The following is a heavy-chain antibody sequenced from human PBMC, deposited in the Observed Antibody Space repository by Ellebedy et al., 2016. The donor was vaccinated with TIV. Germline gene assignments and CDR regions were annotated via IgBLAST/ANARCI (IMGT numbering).Heavy chain of an antibody. CDR2: MYFSGGT. CDR1: AGSISGYY. D-gene: IGHD6-25*01. V-gene: IGHV4-59*01. J-gene: IGHJ4*02. CDR3: ARFVAAHGYDY. Sequence: MPSETLSLTCTVSAGSISGYYWGWIRQPPGKGLEWIGYMYFSGGTNYNPSLKSRVTISVDTSNNLFSLTLDSVTAADTAVYYCARFVAAHGYDYWGQGTLVTVSS.